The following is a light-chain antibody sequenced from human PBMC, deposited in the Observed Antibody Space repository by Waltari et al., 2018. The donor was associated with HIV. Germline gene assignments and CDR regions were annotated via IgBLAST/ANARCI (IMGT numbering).Light chain of an antibody. CDR1: SSNIGAGYD. V-gene: IGLV1-40*01. CDR2: GKN. CDR3: QSYDNSLSGSGV. Sequence: QSVLTQPPSVSGAPGQRVTISCTGNSSNIGAGYDVHWYQQLPGTAPKLLIYGKNNRPSGVPDLLSGAKSGTSASLAITGLKAEDEADYYCQSYDNSLSGSGVFGGGTKLTVL. J-gene: IGLJ2*01.